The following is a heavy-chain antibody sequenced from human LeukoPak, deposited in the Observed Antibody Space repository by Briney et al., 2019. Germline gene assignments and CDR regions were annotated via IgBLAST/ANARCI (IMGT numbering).Heavy chain of an antibody. Sequence: GGSLRLSCAASGFTFSSYAMNWVRQAPGKGLEWVAFISYDGSNKYYADSVKGRFTISRDNSKNALYLQMNSLRAEDTAVYYCASQGGLLWFGELSGGMDVWGQGTTVTVSS. D-gene: IGHD3-10*01. J-gene: IGHJ6*02. CDR2: ISYDGSNK. CDR1: GFTFSSYA. V-gene: IGHV3-30-3*01. CDR3: ASQGGLLWFGELSGGMDV.